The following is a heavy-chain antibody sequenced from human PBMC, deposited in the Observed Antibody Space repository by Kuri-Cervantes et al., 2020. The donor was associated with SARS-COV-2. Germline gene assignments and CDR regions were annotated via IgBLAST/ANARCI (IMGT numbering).Heavy chain of an antibody. CDR3: ARSTWGSYFDF. J-gene: IGHJ4*02. CDR1: GYSFTNYW. CDR2: IYPGDSDT. D-gene: IGHD3-16*01. V-gene: IGHV5-51*01. Sequence: GESLKISCKGSGYSFTNYWIGWVRQMPGKGLEWMGIIYPGDSDTRYSPSFQGQVAISADRSISTAYMQWSSLMASDTAMYYCARSTWGSYFDFWGQGTLVTVSS.